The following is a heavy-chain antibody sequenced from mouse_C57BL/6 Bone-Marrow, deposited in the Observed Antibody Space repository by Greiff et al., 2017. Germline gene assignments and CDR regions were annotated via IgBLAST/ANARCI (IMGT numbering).Heavy chain of an antibody. CDR2: INYDGSST. Sequence: EVHLVESEGGLVQPGSSMKLSCTASGFTFSDYYMAWVRQVPEKGLEWVANINYDGSSTYYLDSLKSRFIISRDNAKNILYLQMSSLKSEDTATYYCAREGTTVVGEYAMDYWGQGTSVTVSS. CDR3: AREGTTVVGEYAMDY. J-gene: IGHJ4*01. V-gene: IGHV5-16*01. CDR1: GFTFSDYY. D-gene: IGHD1-1*01.